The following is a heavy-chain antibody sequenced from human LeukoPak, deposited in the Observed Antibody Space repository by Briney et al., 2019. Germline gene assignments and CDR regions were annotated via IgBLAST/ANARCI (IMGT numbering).Heavy chain of an antibody. Sequence: PSETLSLTCTVSGGSISSYYWSWIRQPPGKGLEWIGYIYYRGSTNYNPSLKSRVTISVDTSKNQFSLKPSSVTAADTAVYYCAREHRSEYFDYWGQGTLVTVSS. J-gene: IGHJ4*02. CDR2: IYYRGST. CDR1: GGSISSYY. D-gene: IGHD1-14*01. CDR3: AREHRSEYFDY. V-gene: IGHV4-59*01.